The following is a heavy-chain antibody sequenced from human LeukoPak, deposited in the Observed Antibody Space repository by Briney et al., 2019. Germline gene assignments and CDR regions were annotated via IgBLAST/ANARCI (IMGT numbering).Heavy chain of an antibody. V-gene: IGHV4-61*08. CDR3: ASEAGAVIDY. J-gene: IGHJ4*02. D-gene: IGHD1-26*01. Sequence: SETLSLTCTVSGGSISSGDYYWSWIRQSPGKGLEWIGYIYYNGRTNYNPSLKSRVTISVDTSKNQFSLKLSSVTAADTAVYYCASEAGAVIDYWGQGTLVTVSS. CDR1: GGSISSGDYY. CDR2: IYYNGRT.